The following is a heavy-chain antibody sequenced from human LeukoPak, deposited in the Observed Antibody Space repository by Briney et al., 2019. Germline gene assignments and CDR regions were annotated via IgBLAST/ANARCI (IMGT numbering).Heavy chain of an antibody. V-gene: IGHV4-30-2*05. CDR1: GGSISSGGYS. J-gene: IGHJ6*02. CDR2: IYHSGST. CDR3: ARDRGDGMDV. Sequence: PSQTLSLTCAVSGGSISSGGYSWSWIRQPPGKGLEWIGYIYHSGSTYYNPSLKSRLVISVDTSKNQFSLKLSSVTAADTAVYYCARDRGDGMDVWGLGTTVTVSS.